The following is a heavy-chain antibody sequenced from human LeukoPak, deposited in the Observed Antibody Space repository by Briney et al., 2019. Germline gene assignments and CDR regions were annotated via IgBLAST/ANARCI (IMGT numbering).Heavy chain of an antibody. D-gene: IGHD6-6*01. V-gene: IGHV4-34*01. J-gene: IGHJ6*03. CDR2: INHSGST. Sequence: SETLSLTCAVYGGSFSGYYWSWIRQPPGKGLEWIGEINHSGSTNYNPSPKSRVTISVDTSKNQFSLRLSSVTAADTAVYYCARLLAAPYYYYYMDVWGKGTTVTVSS. CDR3: ARLLAAPYYYYYMDV. CDR1: GGSFSGYY.